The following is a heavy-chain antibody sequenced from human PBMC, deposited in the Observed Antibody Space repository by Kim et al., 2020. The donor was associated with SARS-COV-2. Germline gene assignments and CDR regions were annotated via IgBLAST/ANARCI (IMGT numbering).Heavy chain of an antibody. CDR3: ARVRGTYYGGDYFDY. V-gene: IGHV3-72*01. CDR2: TRNKANSYTT. CDR1: GFTFSDHY. Sequence: GGSLRLSCAASGFTFSDHYMDWVRQAPGKGLEWVGRTRNKANSYTTEYAASVKGRFTISRDDSKNSLYLQMNSLETEDTALYYCARVRGTYYGGDYFDYWGQGTLVTVSS. D-gene: IGHD1-26*01. J-gene: IGHJ4*02.